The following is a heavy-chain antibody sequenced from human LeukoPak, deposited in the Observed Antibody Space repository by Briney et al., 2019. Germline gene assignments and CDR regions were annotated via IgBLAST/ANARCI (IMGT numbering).Heavy chain of an antibody. Sequence: GGSVKVSCKASAYTFTSYDINWVRQATGQGLEWMGWMNSNSGNPGYAQKFQGRVTMTRNTSISTAYMELSSLRSEDTAVYYCARVGIYDSSGSLLIYWGQGTLVTVSS. CDR1: AYTFTSYD. V-gene: IGHV1-8*01. CDR2: MNSNSGNP. CDR3: ARVGIYDSSGSLLIY. J-gene: IGHJ4*02. D-gene: IGHD3-22*01.